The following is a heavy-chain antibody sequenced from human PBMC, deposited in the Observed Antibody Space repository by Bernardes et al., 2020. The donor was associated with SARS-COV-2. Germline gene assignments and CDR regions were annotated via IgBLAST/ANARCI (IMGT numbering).Heavy chain of an antibody. D-gene: IGHD3-22*01. Sequence: SATLSLTCTVSGGSISSYYWSWIRQPPGKGLEWIGYIYYSGSTNYNPSLKSRVTISVDTSKNQFSLKLSSVTAADTAVYYCARQGGYSGYYYDPFDYWGQGTLVTVSS. V-gene: IGHV4-59*01. J-gene: IGHJ4*02. CDR3: ARQGGYSGYYYDPFDY. CDR2: IYYSGST. CDR1: GGSISSYY.